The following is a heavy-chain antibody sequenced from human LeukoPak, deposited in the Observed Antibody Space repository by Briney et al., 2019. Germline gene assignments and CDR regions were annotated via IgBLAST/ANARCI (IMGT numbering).Heavy chain of an antibody. CDR3: AREDTALVIAY. Sequence: GRSLRLSCAASGLTFSSYAMHWVRQAPGKGLEWVAVISYDGSNKYYADSVKGRFTISRDNSKNTLYLQMNSLRVEDTAVYYCAREDTALVIAYWGQGTLVTVSS. V-gene: IGHV3-30-3*01. D-gene: IGHD5-18*01. CDR1: GLTFSSYA. CDR2: ISYDGSNK. J-gene: IGHJ4*02.